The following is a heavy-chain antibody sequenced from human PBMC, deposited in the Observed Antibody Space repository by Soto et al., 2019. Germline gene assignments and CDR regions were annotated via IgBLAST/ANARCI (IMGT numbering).Heavy chain of an antibody. J-gene: IGHJ4*02. CDR2: IWYDGSDK. Sequence: QVQLVESGGGVVQPGRSLRLSCAASGFTFSNYGMHWVRQAPGKGLEWVSVIWYDGSDKYYADSVKGRLTISRDNSKYTLYLRMNGLRTEDTAVYYCATDQGIYWGQGSLVTVAS. D-gene: IGHD6-13*01. CDR1: GFTFSNYG. V-gene: IGHV3-33*01. CDR3: ATDQGIY.